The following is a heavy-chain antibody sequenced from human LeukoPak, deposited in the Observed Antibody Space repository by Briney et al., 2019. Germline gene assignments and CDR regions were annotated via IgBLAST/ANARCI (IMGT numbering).Heavy chain of an antibody. Sequence: ASVKVSCKASGYTFTGYLMHWVRQAPGEGLEWMGWINPNSGGTNYAQKFQGRVTMTRDTSISTAYLQWSSLKASDTAMYFCARATWQLVSPYYFDYWGQGTLVTVSS. D-gene: IGHD1-1*01. V-gene: IGHV1-2*02. CDR1: GYTFTGYL. CDR3: ARATWQLVSPYYFDY. CDR2: INPNSGGT. J-gene: IGHJ4*02.